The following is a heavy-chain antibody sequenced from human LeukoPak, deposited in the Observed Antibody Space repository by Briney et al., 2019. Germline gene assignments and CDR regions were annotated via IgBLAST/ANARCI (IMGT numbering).Heavy chain of an antibody. V-gene: IGHV3-30*14. CDR2: IPYDGSNK. Sequence: PGGSLRLSCAASGFTFSTYAMHWVRQAPGKGLEWVAVIPYDGSNKYYADSVKGRFTISRDNSKNTLYLQMNSLRAEDTAVYYCARDHGGSHERDYWGQGTLVTVSS. CDR1: GFTFSTYA. CDR3: ARDHGGSHERDY. D-gene: IGHD1-26*01. J-gene: IGHJ4*02.